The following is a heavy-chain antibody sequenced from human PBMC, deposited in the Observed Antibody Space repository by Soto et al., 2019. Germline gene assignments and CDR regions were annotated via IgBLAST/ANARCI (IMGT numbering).Heavy chain of an antibody. CDR3: ARESEDLTSNFDY. J-gene: IGHJ4*02. CDR1: GFTFTRYS. V-gene: IGHV3-21*06. Sequence: GGSLRLSCAASGFTFTRYSMNWVRQAPGKGLEWVSSISSTTNYIYYGDSMKGRFTISRDNAKNSLYLEMNSLRAEDTAVYYSARESEDLTSNFDYWGQGTLVTVSS. CDR2: ISSTTNYI.